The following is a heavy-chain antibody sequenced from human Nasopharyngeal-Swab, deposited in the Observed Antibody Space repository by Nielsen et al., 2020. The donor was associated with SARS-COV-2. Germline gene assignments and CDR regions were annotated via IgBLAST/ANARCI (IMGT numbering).Heavy chain of an antibody. J-gene: IGHJ6*02. CDR2: IIHILGIA. CDR3: AVALYAYCYHGMDV. D-gene: IGHD2-15*01. CDR1: GGIFSSYS. Sequence: SVKVSCKASGGIFSSYSSSWLRQAPGQGLEWMGRIIHILGIANYAQKSQGRVTITTYKSTSTAYMELSSLRSENTAVYYCAVALYAYCYHGMDVWGQGTTVTVSS. V-gene: IGHV1-69*02.